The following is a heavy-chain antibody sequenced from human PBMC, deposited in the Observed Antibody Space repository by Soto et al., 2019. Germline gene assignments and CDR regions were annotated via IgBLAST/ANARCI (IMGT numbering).Heavy chain of an antibody. CDR3: ATKGDGYNF. D-gene: IGHD5-12*01. V-gene: IGHV1-69*04. J-gene: IGHJ4*02. Sequence: GASVKVSCKTSGYSFTNYGITWVRQAPGQGLEWMGRIIPILGIANYAQKFQGRVTITADKSTSTAYMELSSLRSEDTAVYYCATKGDGYNFWGQGTLVTVSS. CDR2: IIPILGIA. CDR1: GYSFTNYG.